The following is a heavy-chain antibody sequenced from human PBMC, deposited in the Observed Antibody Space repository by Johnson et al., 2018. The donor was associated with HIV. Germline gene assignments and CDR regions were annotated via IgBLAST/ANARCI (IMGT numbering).Heavy chain of an antibody. J-gene: IGHJ3*02. Sequence: VQLVESGGGLVQPGGSLRLSCAASGFTVSSYYMTWVRQAPGKGLEWVSVISSGGSTYYADSVQGRFTISRDNSKNTLYLQMNSLRAEDTAVYYCARACRDGYTCDAFDIWGQGTMVTVSS. CDR2: ISSGGST. CDR3: ARACRDGYTCDAFDI. CDR1: GFTVSSYY. V-gene: IGHV3-66*01. D-gene: IGHD5-24*01.